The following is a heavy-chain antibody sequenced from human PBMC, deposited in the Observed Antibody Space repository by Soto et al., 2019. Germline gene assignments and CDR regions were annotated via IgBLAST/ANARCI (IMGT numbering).Heavy chain of an antibody. V-gene: IGHV3-30*18. D-gene: IGHD3-10*01. CDR3: AKAGGGFGDFVHH. CDR1: GFTFSSYG. J-gene: IGHJ4*02. Sequence: QVQLVESGGGVVQPGRSLRLSCAASGFTFSSYGMHWVRQAPGKGLEWVAGILYDGSDKYYADSVKGRFTISRENSKNTLYLQMNSLSTEDSAVYYCAKAGGGFGDFVHHWGQGTPVTVSS. CDR2: ILYDGSDK.